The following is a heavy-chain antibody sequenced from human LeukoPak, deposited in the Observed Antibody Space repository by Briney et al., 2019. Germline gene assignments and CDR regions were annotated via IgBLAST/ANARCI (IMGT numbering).Heavy chain of an antibody. V-gene: IGHV3-30*02. J-gene: IGHJ4*02. CDR3: AKNLQTFSGSYWLFDY. CDR2: IQYDGSNN. Sequence: GGSLRLSCAASGLTLSFYGMHWLRQAPGKGLEGVAFIQYDGSNNYYADSVKGRFTISRDNSKNTLFLQMNSLRAEDTAIYYCAKNLQTFSGSYWLFDYWGQGTLVTVSS. CDR1: GLTLSFYG. D-gene: IGHD1-26*01.